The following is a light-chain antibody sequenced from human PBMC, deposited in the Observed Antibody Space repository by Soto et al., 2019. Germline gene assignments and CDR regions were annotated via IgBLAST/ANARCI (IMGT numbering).Light chain of an antibody. CDR1: QSVSSKY. V-gene: IGKV3-20*01. CDR3: QQYGSSLFT. J-gene: IGKJ3*01. CDR2: GTS. Sequence: EIVSTQSPGTLSLSPGERATLSCRASQSVSSKYLAWYQQKPGQAPRVLIYGTSIWASGVPERFSGGGSGTDLTLTITRLEPEDFAVYYCQQYGSSLFTFGPGTKVDFK.